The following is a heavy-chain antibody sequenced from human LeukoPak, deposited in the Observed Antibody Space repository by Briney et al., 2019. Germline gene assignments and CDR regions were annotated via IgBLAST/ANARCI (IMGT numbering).Heavy chain of an antibody. CDR1: GGSISSGDYY. CDR2: IYYSGST. CDR3: ARGYYGGNSGFDY. D-gene: IGHD4-23*01. V-gene: IGHV4-30-4*01. J-gene: IGHJ4*02. Sequence: SQTLSLTCTVSGGSISSGDYYWSWIRQPPGKGLEWIGYIYYSGSTYYNPSLKSRVTISVDTSKSQFSLKLSSVTAADTAVYYCARGYYGGNSGFDYWGQGTLVTVSS.